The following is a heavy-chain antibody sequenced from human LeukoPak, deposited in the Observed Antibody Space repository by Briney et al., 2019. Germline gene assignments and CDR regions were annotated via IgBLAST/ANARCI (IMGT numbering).Heavy chain of an antibody. J-gene: IGHJ1*01. V-gene: IGHV4-4*09. CDR3: AGRGHRYSRD. CDR1: GDSVSSGY. D-gene: IGHD2-15*01. Sequence: SETLSLTCTVSGDSVSSGYWTWIRQLPGKGLEWIGYISDSGITDYNPSLKSRLTISVDTSNNKFSLNLHSVTAADTAVYYCAGRGHRYSRDWGQGNLVTVSS. CDR2: ISDSGIT.